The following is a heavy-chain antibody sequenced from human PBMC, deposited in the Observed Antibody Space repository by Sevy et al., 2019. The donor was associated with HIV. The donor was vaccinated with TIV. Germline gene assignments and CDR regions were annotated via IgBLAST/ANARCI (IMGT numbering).Heavy chain of an antibody. D-gene: IGHD3-16*02. CDR3: ARDRRFCGNECYLYYYYGMDV. V-gene: IGHV3-53*01. Sequence: GGSLRLSCAASGFNVNDNYMTWVRQAPGKGLEWVSIIHADGSSYYADSVKGRFTTSKDDSKNIVNLQTNSLRADDTAVYYCARDRRFCGNECYLYYYYGMDVWGQGTAVTVSS. CDR2: IHADGSS. CDR1: GFNVNDNY. J-gene: IGHJ6*02.